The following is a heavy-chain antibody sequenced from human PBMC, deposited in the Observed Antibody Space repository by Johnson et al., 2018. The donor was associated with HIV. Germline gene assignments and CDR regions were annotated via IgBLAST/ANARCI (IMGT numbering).Heavy chain of an antibody. CDR1: GFTFSSYG. J-gene: IGHJ3*02. D-gene: IGHD1-26*01. CDR2: IWYDGSNK. Sequence: VQLVESGGGVVQPGRSLRLSCAASGFTFSSYGMHWVRQAPGKGLEWVAVIWYDGSNKYYADSVKGRFTISRDNSKNTLYLQMNSRRAEDTAVYYCAGRGLYSGSYPIWGQGTMVTVSS. V-gene: IGHV3-33*01. CDR3: AGRGLYSGSYPI.